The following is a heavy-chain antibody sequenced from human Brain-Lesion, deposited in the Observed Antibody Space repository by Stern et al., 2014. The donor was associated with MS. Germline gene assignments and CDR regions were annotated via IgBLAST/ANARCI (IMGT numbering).Heavy chain of an antibody. V-gene: IGHV4-61*02. CDR2: IFNSGST. J-gene: IGHJ6*02. CDR3: ARGRVVTGFQYYATDV. D-gene: IGHD3-22*01. CDR1: GGSISSGGYY. Sequence: VQLVESGPGLVKPSQTLSLSCTVSGGSISSGGYYWSWIRQPAGKGLEWIGRIFNSGSTSYNPSLKGRVPLSIDTSKNQFSLRLNSMTAADTAVYYCARGRVVTGFQYYATDVWGQGTTVIVSS.